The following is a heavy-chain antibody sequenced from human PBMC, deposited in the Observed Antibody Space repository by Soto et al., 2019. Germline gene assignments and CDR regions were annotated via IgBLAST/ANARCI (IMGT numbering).Heavy chain of an antibody. Sequence: QVQLQESGPGLVKPSGTLSLTCAVSSGSISSSNWWSWVRQPPGKGLEWIGEIYHSGSTNYNPSLKSRVTISVDKSKNRFSLKLSSVTAADTAVYYCARDPWFGELSLAFDIWGQGTMVTVSS. CDR1: SGSISSSNW. D-gene: IGHD3-10*01. J-gene: IGHJ3*02. CDR3: ARDPWFGELSLAFDI. CDR2: IYHSGST. V-gene: IGHV4-4*02.